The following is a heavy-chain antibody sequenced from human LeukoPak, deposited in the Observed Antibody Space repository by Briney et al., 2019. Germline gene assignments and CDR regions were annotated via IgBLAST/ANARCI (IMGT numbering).Heavy chain of an antibody. Sequence: GGSLRLSCAASGLTFSYYSMNWVRQAPGKGLEWVSSISSSSSYIYFADSVKGRFTISRDNAKNSLYLQMNSLRAEDTAVYYCARAGYYYDPKRKFDPWGQGTLVTVSS. CDR1: GLTFSYYS. D-gene: IGHD3-22*01. CDR3: ARAGYYYDPKRKFDP. J-gene: IGHJ5*02. V-gene: IGHV3-21*01. CDR2: ISSSSSYI.